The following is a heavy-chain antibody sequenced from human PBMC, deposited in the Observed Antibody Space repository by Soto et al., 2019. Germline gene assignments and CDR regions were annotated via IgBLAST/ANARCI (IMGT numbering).Heavy chain of an antibody. Sequence: QVQLVESGGGVVQPGRSLRLSCAASGFTFSSYAMHWVRQAPGKGLEWVAVISYDGSNKYYADSVKGRFTISRDNSKNTLYLQMNSLRAEDTAVYYCARSPAGALRFLEWLSNVW. CDR1: GFTFSSYA. CDR2: ISYDGSNK. V-gene: IGHV3-30-3*01. J-gene: IGHJ6*01. CDR3: ARSPAGALRFLEWLSNV. D-gene: IGHD3-3*01.